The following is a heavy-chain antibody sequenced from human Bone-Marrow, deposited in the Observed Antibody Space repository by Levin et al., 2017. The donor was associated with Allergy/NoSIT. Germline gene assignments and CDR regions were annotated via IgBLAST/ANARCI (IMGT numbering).Heavy chain of an antibody. V-gene: IGHV3-23*01. Sequence: GESLKIPCAASGITPFNHAMAWVRQAPGKGLEWASVVSGDGRNTYYADSVEGRFTISRDNSKNMVYLQMNSLRAEDTAVYFCAKIRSSGSYYVHFDLWGQGTLVSVSS. CDR2: VSGDGRNT. D-gene: IGHD3-10*01. J-gene: IGHJ4*02. CDR1: GITPFNHA. CDR3: AKIRSSGSYYVHFDL.